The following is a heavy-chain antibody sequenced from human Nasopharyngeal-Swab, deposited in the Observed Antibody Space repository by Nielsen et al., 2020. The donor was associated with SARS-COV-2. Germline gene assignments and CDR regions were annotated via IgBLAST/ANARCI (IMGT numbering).Heavy chain of an antibody. V-gene: IGHV1-18*01. CDR1: GYTFTSYG. J-gene: IGHJ6*02. CDR3: ARGDCTGGVCRAYYYYGMDV. Sequence: ASVKVSCKASGYTFTSYGISWVRQAPGQGLAWMGWISAYNGNTNYAQKLQGRVTMTTDTSTSTAYMELRSLRSDDTAVYYCARGDCTGGVCRAYYYYGMDVWGQGTTVTVSS. D-gene: IGHD2-8*02. CDR2: ISAYNGNT.